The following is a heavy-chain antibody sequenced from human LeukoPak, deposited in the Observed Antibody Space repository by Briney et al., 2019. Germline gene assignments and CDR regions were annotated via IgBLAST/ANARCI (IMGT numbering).Heavy chain of an antibody. V-gene: IGHV3-74*01. CDR3: ARGMHGATRNPFGY. CDR2: INTDGTTT. D-gene: IGHD4/OR15-4a*01. J-gene: IGHJ4*02. Sequence: GMSLRLSCAASGFTFSTYWMHWVRQAPGKGLVWVPRINTDGTTTTYADSVKGRFTISRDNAKNTLSLQMNSLRAEDTAVYYCARGMHGATRNPFGYWGQGTLVTVSS. CDR1: GFTFSTYW.